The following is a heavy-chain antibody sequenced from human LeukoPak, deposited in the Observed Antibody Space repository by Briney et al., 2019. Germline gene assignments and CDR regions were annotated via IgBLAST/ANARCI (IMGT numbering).Heavy chain of an antibody. CDR3: ARERTGDLVDY. D-gene: IGHD7-27*01. CDR1: GGSISIGGYY. Sequence: PSETLSLTCTVSGGSISIGGYYWSWIRQPAGKGLEWIGRIYTSGSTNYNPSLKSRVTISVDTSKNLFSLKLSSVTAADTAVYYCARERTGDLVDYWGQGTLVTVSS. V-gene: IGHV4-61*02. J-gene: IGHJ4*02. CDR2: IYTSGST.